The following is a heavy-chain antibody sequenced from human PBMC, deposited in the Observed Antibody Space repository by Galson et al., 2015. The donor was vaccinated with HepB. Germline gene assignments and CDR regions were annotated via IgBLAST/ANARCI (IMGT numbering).Heavy chain of an antibody. V-gene: IGHV3-30*18. CDR2: ISYDGSNK. Sequence: SLRLSCAASGFTFSSYGMHWVRQAPGKGLEWVAVISYDGSNKYYADSVKGRFTISRDNSKSTLYLQMDNLRAEDTGVYYCAKEVNYGGNLPADYWGQGTLVTVSS. J-gene: IGHJ4*02. CDR1: GFTFSSYG. D-gene: IGHD4-23*01. CDR3: AKEVNYGGNLPADY.